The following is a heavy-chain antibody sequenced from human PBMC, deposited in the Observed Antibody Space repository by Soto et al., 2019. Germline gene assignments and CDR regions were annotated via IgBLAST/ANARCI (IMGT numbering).Heavy chain of an antibody. V-gene: IGHV4-59*08. CDR1: GGSISSYY. CDR2: IYYSGST. J-gene: IGHJ4*02. CDR3: AKLTRCLGGFDY. Sequence: QVQLQESGPGLVKPSETLSLTCTVSGGSISSYYWSWIRQPPGKGLECIGYIYYSGSTNYNPFLKSRVTISVDTSKNQFSLKLSSVTAADTAVYYCAKLTRCLGGFDYWGQGTLVTVSS. D-gene: IGHD3-16*01.